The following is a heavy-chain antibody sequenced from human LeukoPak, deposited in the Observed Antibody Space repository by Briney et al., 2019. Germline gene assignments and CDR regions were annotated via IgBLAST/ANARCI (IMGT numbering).Heavy chain of an antibody. J-gene: IGHJ6*02. CDR1: GXSISSAGHF. Sequence: ASETLSFTCTVSGXSISSAGHFWSWIRQHPGKGLEWIGYIYYSGSTYYNPSLKSRVSISLDTSQNQFSLQLNSVTPEDTAVYYCAQFAFYYGMDVWGQGTTVTVSS. D-gene: IGHD3-10*01. CDR2: IYYSGST. CDR3: AQFAFYYGMDV. V-gene: IGHV4-31*03.